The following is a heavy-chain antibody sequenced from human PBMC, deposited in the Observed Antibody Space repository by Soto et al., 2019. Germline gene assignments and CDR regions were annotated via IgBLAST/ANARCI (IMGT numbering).Heavy chain of an antibody. J-gene: IGHJ4*02. D-gene: IGHD2-15*01. Sequence: QVQLVQSGAEVKKPGASVKVSCKASGYTFTSYYMHWVRQAPGQGLEWMGIINPSGGSTSYAQKFQGRVTMTRETSTSTVSKELSSLRSEDTAVYYCAREALGVYCSGGSCLAYWGQGTLVTVSS. CDR2: INPSGGST. V-gene: IGHV1-46*03. CDR3: AREALGVYCSGGSCLAY. CDR1: GYTFTSYY.